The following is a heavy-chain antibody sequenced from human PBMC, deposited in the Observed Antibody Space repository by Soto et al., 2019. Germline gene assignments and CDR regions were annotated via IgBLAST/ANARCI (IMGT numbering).Heavy chain of an antibody. V-gene: IGHV1-69*12. Sequence: QVQLVQSGAEVKKPGSSVKVSCKASGGTFSSYAISWVRQAPGQGLEWMGGIIPIFGTANYAQKFQGRVTIXVDXSXNTAYMELSSLRSEDTAVYYCARPLVPAAMEVPCGYWGQGTLVTVSS. D-gene: IGHD2-2*01. J-gene: IGHJ4*02. CDR1: GGTFSSYA. CDR3: ARPLVPAAMEVPCGY. CDR2: IIPIFGTA.